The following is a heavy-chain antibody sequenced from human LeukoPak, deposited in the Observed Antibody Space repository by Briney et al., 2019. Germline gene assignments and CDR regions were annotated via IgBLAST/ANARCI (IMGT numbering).Heavy chain of an antibody. CDR3: ARGRGTGGSNRDFYYYYYMDV. Sequence: ASVKVSCKASGYIFTDYAIHWLRQAPGQRPEWMGWMNACNGNTKYSQKFQGRITLIRDTSAATAYMELSSLRHDDLAVYYCARGRGTGGSNRDFYYYYYMDVWGKGTTVTVSS. D-gene: IGHD2-15*01. V-gene: IGHV1-3*01. CDR1: GYIFTDYA. CDR2: MNACNGNT. J-gene: IGHJ6*03.